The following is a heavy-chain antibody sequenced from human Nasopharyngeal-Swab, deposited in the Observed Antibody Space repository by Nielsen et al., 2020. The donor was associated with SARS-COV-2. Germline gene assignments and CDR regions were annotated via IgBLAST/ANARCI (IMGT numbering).Heavy chain of an antibody. J-gene: IGHJ4*02. Sequence: GSLRLSCAASGFTFSDYYMSWIRQAPGKGLEWVSYISSSSSYTNYADSVKGRFTISRDNAKNSLYLQMNSLRAEDTAVYYCAREYSGSYLGVDYWGQGTLVTVSS. V-gene: IGHV3-11*06. CDR3: AREYSGSYLGVDY. CDR1: GFTFSDYY. CDR2: ISSSSSYT. D-gene: IGHD1-26*01.